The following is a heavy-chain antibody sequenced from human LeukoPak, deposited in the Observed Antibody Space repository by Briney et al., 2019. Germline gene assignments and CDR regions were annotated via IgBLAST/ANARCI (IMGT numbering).Heavy chain of an antibody. V-gene: IGHV3-23*01. CDR2: IIGYGGNT. Sequence: GGSLRLSCAASGFTFSSHAMSWVRQAPGKGLEWVSSIIGYGGNTYYADSVKGRSTISRDNPKSTPYLQMNSLGAEDTAVYFCARDIVVPVGGNAFDIWGQGTMVIVSS. CDR1: GFTFSSHA. J-gene: IGHJ3*02. CDR3: ARDIVVPVGGNAFDI. D-gene: IGHD3-22*01.